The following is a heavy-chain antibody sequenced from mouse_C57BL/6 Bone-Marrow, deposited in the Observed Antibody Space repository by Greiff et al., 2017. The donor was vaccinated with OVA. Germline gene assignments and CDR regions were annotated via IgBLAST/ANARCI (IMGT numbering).Heavy chain of an antibody. J-gene: IGHJ3*01. CDR1: GFSFNTYA. D-gene: IGHD1-1*01. CDR2: IRSKSNNYAT. Sequence: EVQVVESGGGLVQPKGSLKLSCAASGFSFNTYAMNWVRQAPGKGLEWVARIRSKSNNYATYYADSVKDRFTISRDDSESMLYLQMNNLKTEDTAMYYCVRHLYYATGAYWGQGTLVTVSA. CDR3: VRHLYYATGAY. V-gene: IGHV10-1*01.